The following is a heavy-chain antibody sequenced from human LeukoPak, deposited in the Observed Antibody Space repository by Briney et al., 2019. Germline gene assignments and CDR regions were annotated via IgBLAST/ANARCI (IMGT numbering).Heavy chain of an antibody. CDR3: ARGRYYYGSGSSGNWFDP. CDR1: GGSFSGYY. Sequence: PSETLSLTCAVYGGSFSGYYWSWIRQPPGKGLEWIGEINHSGSTNYNPSLKSRVTISVDTSKNQFSLKLSSVTAADTAVYYCARGRYYYGSGSSGNWFDPWDQGTLVTVSS. D-gene: IGHD3-10*01. V-gene: IGHV4-34*01. CDR2: INHSGST. J-gene: IGHJ5*02.